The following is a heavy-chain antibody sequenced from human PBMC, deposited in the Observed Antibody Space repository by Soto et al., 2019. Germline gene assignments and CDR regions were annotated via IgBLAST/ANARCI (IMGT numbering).Heavy chain of an antibody. Sequence: ASVKVSCKASGYTFTSYYMHWVRQAPGQGLEWMGIINPSGGSTSYAQKFQGRVTMTRDTSTSTVYMELSSLRAEDTAVYYCAKEVGPQKTEYYYYYGMDVWGQGTTVTVSS. D-gene: IGHD1-26*01. CDR1: GYTFTSYY. CDR2: INPSGGST. J-gene: IGHJ6*02. V-gene: IGHV1-46*01. CDR3: AKEVGPQKTEYYYYYGMDV.